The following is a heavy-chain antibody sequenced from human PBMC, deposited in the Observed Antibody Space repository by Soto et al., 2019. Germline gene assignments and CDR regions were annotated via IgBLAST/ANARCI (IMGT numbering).Heavy chain of an antibody. V-gene: IGHV4-59*12. CDR2: IYYSGST. Sequence: PSETLSLTCTVSGGSISSYYWSWIRQPPGKGLEWIGYIYYSGSTNYNPSLKSRVTISVDTSKNQFSLKLSSVTAADTAVYYCALSDILTGYYLDYWGQGTLVTVSS. J-gene: IGHJ4*02. D-gene: IGHD3-9*01. CDR1: GGSISSYY. CDR3: ALSDILTGYYLDY.